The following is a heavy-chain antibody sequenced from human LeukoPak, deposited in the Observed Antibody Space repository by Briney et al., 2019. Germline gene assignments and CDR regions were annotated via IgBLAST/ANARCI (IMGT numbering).Heavy chain of an antibody. D-gene: IGHD2-2*01. CDR1: GFTFNNYG. CDR3: AKGPLGGTAAAIDY. Sequence: GESLRLSCAASGFTFNNYGMHWVRQAPGKGLEWVAVISYDGRNKHYPDSVKGRFTISRDISTDTLWLQMDSLRTEDTAVYYCAKGPLGGTAAAIDYWGQGTLVTVSS. V-gene: IGHV3-30*18. J-gene: IGHJ4*02. CDR2: ISYDGRNK.